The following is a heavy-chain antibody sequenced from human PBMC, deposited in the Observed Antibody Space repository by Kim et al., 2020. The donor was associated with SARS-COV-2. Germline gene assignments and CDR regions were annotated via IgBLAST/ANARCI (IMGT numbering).Heavy chain of an antibody. CDR3: RRWLQLCCPFDY. V-gene: IGHV3-43*01. CDR1: GFTFVDYT. D-gene: IGHD5-12*01. CDR2: ISWDGGST. J-gene: IGHJ4*02. Sequence: GGSLRLSCAASGFTFVDYTMHWVRQAPGKGLEWVSLISWDGGSTYYADSVKGRFTISRDNSKNSLYLQMNSLRTEDTALYFPRRWLQLCCPFDYWGQGTLVTVSS.